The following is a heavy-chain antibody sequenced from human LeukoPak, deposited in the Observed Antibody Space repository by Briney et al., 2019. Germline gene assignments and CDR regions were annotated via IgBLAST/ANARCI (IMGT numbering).Heavy chain of an antibody. V-gene: IGHV1-18*01. D-gene: IGHD2-2*01. CDR3: ARDLGYHLLTNYYYYGMDV. J-gene: IGHJ6*02. CDR1: GYTFTTYG. Sequence: ASVKVSCKTSGYTFTTYGISWVRQAPGQGLEWMGWISPYNANTNYAQKLPGRVTMTTDTSTSTAYMELRSLRSDDTAVYYCARDLGYHLLTNYYYYGMDVWGQGTTVTVSS. CDR2: ISPYNANT.